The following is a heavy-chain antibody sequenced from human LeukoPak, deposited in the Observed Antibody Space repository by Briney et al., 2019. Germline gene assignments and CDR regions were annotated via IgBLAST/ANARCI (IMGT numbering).Heavy chain of an antibody. CDR2: TYYRSKWYN. Sequence: SQTLSLTCDISGDSVSSNSAAWNWIRQSPSRGLEWLGRTYYRSKWYNDYAVSVKSRITINPDTSKNQFSLQLNSVTPEDTAVYYCARNPDYYDSSGLFDYWGQGTLVTVSS. CDR1: GDSVSSNSAA. CDR3: ARNPDYYDSSGLFDY. J-gene: IGHJ4*02. V-gene: IGHV6-1*01. D-gene: IGHD3-22*01.